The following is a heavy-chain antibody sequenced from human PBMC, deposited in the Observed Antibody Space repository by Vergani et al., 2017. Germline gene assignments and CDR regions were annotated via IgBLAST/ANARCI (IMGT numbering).Heavy chain of an antibody. CDR3: ARDGYKAYFDY. D-gene: IGHD5-24*01. J-gene: IGHJ4*02. CDR1: GFTFSSYG. V-gene: IGHV3-33*01. Sequence: QVQLVESGGGVVQPGRSLRLSCAASGFTFSSYGMHWVRQAPGKGLEWVAVIWYDGSNKYYADSVKGRFTLSRDNSKNTLYLQMNSLRAADPAVYYCARDGYKAYFDYWGQGTLVTVSS. CDR2: IWYDGSNK.